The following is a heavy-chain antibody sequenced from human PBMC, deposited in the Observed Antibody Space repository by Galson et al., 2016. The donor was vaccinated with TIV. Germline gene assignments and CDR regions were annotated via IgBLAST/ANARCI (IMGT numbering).Heavy chain of an antibody. CDR3: ATVITFGGVSVYGRDSGMDA. Sequence: SVKVSCKASGGIFKIHSITWVRQAPGQGLEWMGGIIPVFGTANYAQSFRGRVTITADESTNTAYLQLSSLRSEDTAVYYCATVITFGGVSVYGRDSGMDAWGQGTTVTVS. CDR1: GGIFKIHS. D-gene: IGHD3-16*02. J-gene: IGHJ6*02. V-gene: IGHV1-69*13. CDR2: IIPVFGTA.